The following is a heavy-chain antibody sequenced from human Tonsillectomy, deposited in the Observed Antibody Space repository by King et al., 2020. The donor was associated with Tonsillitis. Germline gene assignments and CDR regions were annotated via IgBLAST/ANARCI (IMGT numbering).Heavy chain of an antibody. V-gene: IGHV4-4*07. CDR1: GVSISNFY. D-gene: IGHD3-22*01. Sequence: QVQLQESGPGLVKPSETLSLTCTVSGVSISNFYWSWIRQPAGKGLEWVGRIYTSGSANYNPSLKSRVTMSVDTSKNQFSLRLNSVTAADTAAYYCARLQYYDSSGYPSGYMDVWGKGTTVTVSS. CDR3: ARLQYYDSSGYPSGYMDV. CDR2: IYTSGSA. J-gene: IGHJ6*03.